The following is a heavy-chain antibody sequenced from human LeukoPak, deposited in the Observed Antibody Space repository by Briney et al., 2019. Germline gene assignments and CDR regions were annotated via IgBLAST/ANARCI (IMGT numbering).Heavy chain of an antibody. Sequence: GRSLRLSCAASGFTFDDYAMHGVRQAPGKGLEWVSGISWNSVIIGYADSVKGRFTISRDNAKNSLYLQMNSLRAEDTALYYCAKGGKNYFYYFDYWGQGTLVTVSS. CDR1: GFTFDDYA. CDR3: AKGGKNYFYYFDY. D-gene: IGHD3-16*01. J-gene: IGHJ4*02. CDR2: ISWNSVII. V-gene: IGHV3-9*01.